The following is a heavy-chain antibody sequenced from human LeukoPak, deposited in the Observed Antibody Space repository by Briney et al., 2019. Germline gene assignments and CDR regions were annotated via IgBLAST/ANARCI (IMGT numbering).Heavy chain of an antibody. Sequence: GSLRLSCADSGFTLRNFEMTWVRQAPGKGLEWVSYISSSGYTIYYADSVKGRFTISRDNAKKSLYLQMDSLRAEDAAVYYCAKLWAWSDHFDYWGQGTLVTVSS. CDR3: AKLWAWSDHFDY. J-gene: IGHJ4*02. D-gene: IGHD1-1*01. V-gene: IGHV3-48*03. CDR1: GFTLRNFE. CDR2: ISSSGYTI.